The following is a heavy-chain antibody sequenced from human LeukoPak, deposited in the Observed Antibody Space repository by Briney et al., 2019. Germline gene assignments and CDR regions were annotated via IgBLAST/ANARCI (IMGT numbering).Heavy chain of an antibody. CDR3: ARGRENYGDYRYYYYYYMDV. CDR2: IYYSGST. CDR1: GGSISSSSYY. D-gene: IGHD4-17*01. V-gene: IGHV4-39*07. J-gene: IGHJ6*03. Sequence: SETLSLTCTVSGGSISSSSYYWGWIRQPPGKGLEWIGSIYYSGSTYYNPSLKSRVTISVDTSKNQFSLKLSSVTAADTAVYYCARGRENYGDYRYYYYYYMDVWGKGTTVTVSS.